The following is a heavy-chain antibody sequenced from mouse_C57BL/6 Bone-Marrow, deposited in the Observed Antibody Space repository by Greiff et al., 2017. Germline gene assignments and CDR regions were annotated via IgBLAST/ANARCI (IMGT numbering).Heavy chain of an antibody. CDR3: APITTDWYFDV. CDR1: GYTFTDYY. V-gene: IGHV1-19*01. CDR2: INPYNGGT. Sequence: VQLQQSGPVLVKPGASVKMSCKASGYTFTDYYMNWVKQSHGKSLEWIGVINPYNGGTSYNQKFKGKATLTVDKSSSTAYMELNSLTSEDSAVYYCAPITTDWYFDVWGTGTTVTVSS. D-gene: IGHD1-1*01. J-gene: IGHJ1*03.